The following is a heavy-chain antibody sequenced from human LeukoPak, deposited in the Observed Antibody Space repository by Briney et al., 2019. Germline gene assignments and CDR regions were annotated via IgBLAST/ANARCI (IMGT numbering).Heavy chain of an antibody. CDR2: ISGYNGNT. J-gene: IGHJ5*02. CDR3: ARGGPRRYGSGSYYDWFDP. V-gene: IGHV1-18*01. CDR1: GYTFTSYG. D-gene: IGHD3-10*01. Sequence: ASVKVSCKASGYTFTSYGISWVRQAPGQGLEWMGWISGYNGNTNYAQNLQGRVTMTTDTSTSTAYMELSRLRSDDTAVYYCARGGPRRYGSGSYYDWFDPWGQGTLVTVSS.